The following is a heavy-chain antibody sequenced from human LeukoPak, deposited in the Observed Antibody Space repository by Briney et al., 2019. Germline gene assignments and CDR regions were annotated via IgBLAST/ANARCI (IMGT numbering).Heavy chain of an antibody. V-gene: IGHV3-23*01. D-gene: IGHD3-22*01. Sequence: GGSLRPSCADSGFTFSTYAMSWVRQAPGKGLEWVSAISGSGGSTYYADSVKGRFTISRDNSKNTLYLQMNSLRAEDTAVYYCAKYKDTSGYVDYWGQGTLVTVSS. CDR3: AKYKDTSGYVDY. CDR1: GFTFSTYA. CDR2: ISGSGGST. J-gene: IGHJ4*02.